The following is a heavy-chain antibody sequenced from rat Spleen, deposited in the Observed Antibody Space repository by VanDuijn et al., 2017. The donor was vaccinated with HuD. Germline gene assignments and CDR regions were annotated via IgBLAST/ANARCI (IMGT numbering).Heavy chain of an antibody. J-gene: IGHJ2*01. V-gene: IGHV5-25*01. CDR3: VXSVFDY. CDR1: GFIFRKYD. Sequence: EVQLVESGGGLVQPGRSLKISCTASGFIFRKYDMAWVRQAPTKGLEWVASISPSGGSTYYRDSGKGRFIVSRDNAKTTLYLQMDSLRSEDTATYYCVXSVFDYXGQGVMVXVSS. CDR2: ISPSGGST.